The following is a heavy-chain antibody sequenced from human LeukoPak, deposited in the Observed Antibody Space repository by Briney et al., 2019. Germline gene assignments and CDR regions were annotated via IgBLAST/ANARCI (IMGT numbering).Heavy chain of an antibody. CDR3: ARREGITISGVARDAFDI. Sequence: GESLKISCKGSGYSFTNYWIGWVRQMPGKGLEWMGIIYPGDSDTKYSPSFQGQVTISADKSITTAYLQWSSLKASDTAMYYCARREGITISGVARDAFDIWGQGTMVTVSS. CDR2: IYPGDSDT. V-gene: IGHV5-51*01. D-gene: IGHD3-3*01. J-gene: IGHJ3*02. CDR1: GYSFTNYW.